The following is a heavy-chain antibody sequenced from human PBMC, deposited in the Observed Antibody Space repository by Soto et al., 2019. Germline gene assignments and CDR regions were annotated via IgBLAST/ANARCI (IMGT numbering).Heavy chain of an antibody. Sequence: GASVKVSCKASGYTFTSYYMHWVRQAPGQGLEWMGIINPSGGSTSYAQKFQGRVTMTRDTSTSTVYMELSSLRSEDTAVYYCAVNYGDRYYFDYWGQGTLVTVSS. V-gene: IGHV1-46*01. J-gene: IGHJ4*02. CDR1: GYTFTSYY. D-gene: IGHD4-17*01. CDR2: INPSGGST. CDR3: AVNYGDRYYFDY.